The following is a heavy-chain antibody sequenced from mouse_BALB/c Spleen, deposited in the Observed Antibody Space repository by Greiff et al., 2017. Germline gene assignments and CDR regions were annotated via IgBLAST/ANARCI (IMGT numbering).Heavy chain of an antibody. CDR1: GFTFSDYY. V-gene: IGHV5-4*02. CDR3: ASAYYGNYWFAY. CDR2: ISDGGSYT. J-gene: IGHJ3*01. Sequence: VQLKESGGGLVKPGGSLKLSCAASGFTFSDYYMYWVRQTPEKRLEWVATISDGGSYTYYPDSVKGRFTISRDNAKNNLYLQMSSLKSEDTAMYYCASAYYGNYWFAYWGQGTLVTVSA. D-gene: IGHD2-10*01.